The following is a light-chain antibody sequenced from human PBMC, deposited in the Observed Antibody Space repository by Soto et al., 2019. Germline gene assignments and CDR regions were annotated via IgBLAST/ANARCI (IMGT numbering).Light chain of an antibody. CDR2: GNT. CDR1: SSNIGAGYD. Sequence: QSVLTLPPSVSGAPGQRVTISCTGSSSNIGAGYDVHWYQQLPGTAPKLLISGNTNRPSGVPDRFSGSKSGTSASLAITGLQAEDEADYYCQSYDTSLRNVVFGGGTKVTVL. V-gene: IGLV1-40*01. CDR3: QSYDTSLRNVV. J-gene: IGLJ2*01.